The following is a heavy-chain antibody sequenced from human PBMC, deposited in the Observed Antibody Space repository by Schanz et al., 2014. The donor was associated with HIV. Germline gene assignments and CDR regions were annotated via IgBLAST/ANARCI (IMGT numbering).Heavy chain of an antibody. V-gene: IGHV3-48*02. J-gene: IGHJ3*01. CDR2: ISSGGDTI. CDR3: ARGWRENSFDV. Sequence: EEHLVESGGGLVQPGGSLRLSCAAAGFSFGRYSMSWVRQTPARGLEWISFISSGGDTIYYADSVRGRFTVSRDDARNSLSLQLNSLRDEDTAVYFCARGWRENSFDVWGQGTIVTVSS. D-gene: IGHD2-15*01. CDR1: GFSFGRYS.